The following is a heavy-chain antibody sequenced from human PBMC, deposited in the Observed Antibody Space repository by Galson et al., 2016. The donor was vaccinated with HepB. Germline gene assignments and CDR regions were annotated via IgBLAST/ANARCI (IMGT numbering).Heavy chain of an antibody. Sequence: SLRLSCAASGFSFRACGMHWVRQAPGKGLEWVAIISYDGSNKNHADSVKGRFTISRDNSKNTLYLQMNSLRAEDTAVYYCAKFRTYYDVLAGYHEDYWGQGTLVTVSS. D-gene: IGHD3-9*01. CDR3: AKFRTYYDVLAGYHEDY. V-gene: IGHV3-30*18. CDR1: GFSFRACG. J-gene: IGHJ4*02. CDR2: ISYDGSNK.